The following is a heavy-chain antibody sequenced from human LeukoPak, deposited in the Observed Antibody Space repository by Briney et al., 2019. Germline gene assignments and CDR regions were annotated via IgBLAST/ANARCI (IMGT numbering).Heavy chain of an antibody. J-gene: IGHJ4*01. V-gene: IGHV3-64D*06. CDR2: ITNNGGRK. Sequence: GGSLRLSCSASGFAFSNYAMHWVRQAPGKGLQYVSGITNNGGRKHHADSVKDRFTISRDNSENTLYLQMSSLRPEDTAVYYCVKDLTGSFSFDYWGHGTLVTVSS. CDR3: VKDLTGSFSFDY. D-gene: IGHD1-26*01. CDR1: GFAFSNYA.